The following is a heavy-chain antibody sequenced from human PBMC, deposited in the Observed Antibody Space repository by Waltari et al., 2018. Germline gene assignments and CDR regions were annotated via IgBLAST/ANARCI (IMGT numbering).Heavy chain of an antibody. CDR3: ARRPADYTNPRLDC. D-gene: IGHD3-16*01. CDR2: VNPNSGGT. J-gene: IGHJ4*02. CDR1: GYIFTDYS. V-gene: IGHV1-2*02. Sequence: VQLVQSGAEVKKPGASVKVSCKTSGYIFTDYSIHWVRQAPGQGLEWMGWVNPNSGGTNYAQKFQGRVTMTRDTPSSTAFMELDRLTFDDTALYFCARRPADYTNPRLDCWGQGTLVTVSS.